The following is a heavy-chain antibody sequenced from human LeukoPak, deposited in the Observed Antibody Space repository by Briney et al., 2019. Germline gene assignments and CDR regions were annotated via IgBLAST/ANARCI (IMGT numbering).Heavy chain of an antibody. D-gene: IGHD5-18*01. V-gene: IGHV3-20*04. CDR3: ATRGYTGPSDF. J-gene: IGHJ4*02. CDR2: ITWNGDST. Sequence: GGSLRLSCAASGFIFDDYGMSWVRQAPGKGLEWVSGITWNGDSTSYADSVKGRFTISRDNAKNYVYLQMKNPRAEDTALYFCATRGYTGPSDFWGRGTLVTVSS. CDR1: GFIFDDYG.